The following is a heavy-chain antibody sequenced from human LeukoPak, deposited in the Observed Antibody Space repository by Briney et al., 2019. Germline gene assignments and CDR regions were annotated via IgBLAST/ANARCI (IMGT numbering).Heavy chain of an antibody. Sequence: GGSLRLSCAASGFTFSSYSMNWVRQAPGKGLEWVSSISSSSSYIYYADSVKGRFTISRDNAKNSLYLQMNSLRAEDTAVYYCARDRVVYAITSTDFDYWGQGTLVTVSS. V-gene: IGHV3-21*01. CDR1: GFTFSSYS. CDR2: ISSSSSYI. J-gene: IGHJ4*02. D-gene: IGHD2-8*02. CDR3: ARDRVVYAITSTDFDY.